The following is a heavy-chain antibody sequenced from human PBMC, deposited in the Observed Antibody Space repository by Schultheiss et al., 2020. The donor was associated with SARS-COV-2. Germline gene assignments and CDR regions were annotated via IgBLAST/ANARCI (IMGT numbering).Heavy chain of an antibody. Sequence: SETLSLTCTVSGGSISSYYWSWIRQPPGKGLEWIGYIYYSGSTYYNPSLKSRVTISVDTSKNQFSLKLSSVTAADTAVYYCARRGTAGYSYGSYFDYWGQGTRVTVS. CDR3: ARRGTAGYSYGSYFDY. D-gene: IGHD5-18*01. J-gene: IGHJ4*02. CDR1: GGSISSYY. V-gene: IGHV4-59*01. CDR2: IYYSGST.